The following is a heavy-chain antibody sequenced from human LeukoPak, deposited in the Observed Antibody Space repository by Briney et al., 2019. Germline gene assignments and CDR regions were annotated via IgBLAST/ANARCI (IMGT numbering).Heavy chain of an antibody. CDR3: AKSVGSGSYYNNDC. CDR1: GFAFSSYA. CDR2: ITSGGGT. Sequence: GGSLRLSCAASGFAFSSYAMTWVRQAPGQGLEWVSGITSGGGTYYADSVKGRFTISRDNSKNTLYVQMNSLRAEDTAVYYCAKSVGSGSYYNNDCWGQGTLVTVSS. V-gene: IGHV3-23*01. J-gene: IGHJ4*02. D-gene: IGHD3-10*01.